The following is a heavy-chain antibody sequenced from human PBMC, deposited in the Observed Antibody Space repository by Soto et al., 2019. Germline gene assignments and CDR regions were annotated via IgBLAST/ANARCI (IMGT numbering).Heavy chain of an antibody. D-gene: IGHD6-25*01. Sequence: QVHLQQWGAGLLKPSETLSLTCAVYGGSFIGYHWSWIRQPPGKGLEWIAEINHSGSTNYNVSLKSRVTISIDTSKNQFSLKLSSVTAADTAVYYCAVGLQRPPLGMDVWGQGTTVTVSS. CDR1: GGSFIGYH. CDR3: AVGLQRPPLGMDV. V-gene: IGHV4-34*01. CDR2: INHSGST. J-gene: IGHJ6*02.